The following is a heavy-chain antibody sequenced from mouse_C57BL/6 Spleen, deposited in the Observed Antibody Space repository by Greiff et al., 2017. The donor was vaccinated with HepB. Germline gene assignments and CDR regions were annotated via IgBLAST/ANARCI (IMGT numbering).Heavy chain of an antibody. CDR3: ARDWYGSRGYWYFDV. D-gene: IGHD1-1*01. CDR1: GFTFSDYG. Sequence: DVKLVESGGGLVKPGGSLKLSCAASGFTFSDYGMHWVRQAPEKGLEWVAYISSGSSTIYYADTVKGRFTISRDNAKNTLFLQMTSLRSEDTAMYYCARDWYGSRGYWYFDVWGTGTTVTVSS. J-gene: IGHJ1*03. CDR2: ISSGSSTI. V-gene: IGHV5-17*01.